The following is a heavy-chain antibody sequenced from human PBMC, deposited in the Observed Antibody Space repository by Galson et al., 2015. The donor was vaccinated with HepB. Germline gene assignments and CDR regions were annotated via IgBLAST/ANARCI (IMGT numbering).Heavy chain of an antibody. CDR1: GFTFSSYG. CDR2: IRYDGSNK. CDR3: AKAEGLLWFGEGWFDP. J-gene: IGHJ5*02. Sequence: SLRLSCAASGFTFSSYGMHWVRQAPGKGLEWVAFIRYDGSNKYYADSVKGRFTISRDNSKNTLYLQMNSLRAEDTAVYYCAKAEGLLWFGEGWFDPWGQGTLVTVSS. V-gene: IGHV3-30*02. D-gene: IGHD3-10*01.